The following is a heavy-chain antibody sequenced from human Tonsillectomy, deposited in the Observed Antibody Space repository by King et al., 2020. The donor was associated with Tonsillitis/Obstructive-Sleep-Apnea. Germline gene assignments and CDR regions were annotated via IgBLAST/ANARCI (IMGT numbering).Heavy chain of an antibody. CDR1: GGSFSGYY. D-gene: IGHD2-15*01. CDR2: INHSGST. CDR3: ARAPYCSGGSCYDDALDI. V-gene: IGHV4-34*01. Sequence: VQIQQWGAGLLKPSETLSLTCGVYGGSFSGYYWSWIRQPPGKGLEWIGEINHSGSTNYNPSLKSRVTISVDTSKNQFSLKLSFVTAADTAVYYCARAPYCSGGSCYDDALDIWGQGTMVTVSS. J-gene: IGHJ3*02.